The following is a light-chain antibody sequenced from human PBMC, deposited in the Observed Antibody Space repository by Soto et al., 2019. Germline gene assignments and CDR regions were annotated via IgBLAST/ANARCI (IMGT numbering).Light chain of an antibody. CDR2: GAS. CDR3: RQYNSWPPIT. Sequence: EFVLTQSPGTLSLSPGERATLSCRASQSVSSANFAWYQQRPGQAPRLVIYGASTRATGIPARFSGGGSGTEFTLTISSLQSEDFAVYYCRQYNSWPPITFGQGTRLEIK. V-gene: IGKV3-15*01. J-gene: IGKJ5*01. CDR1: QSVSSAN.